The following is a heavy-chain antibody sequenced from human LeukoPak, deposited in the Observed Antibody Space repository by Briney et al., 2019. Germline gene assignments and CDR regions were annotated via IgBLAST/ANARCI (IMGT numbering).Heavy chain of an antibody. J-gene: IGHJ2*01. Sequence: TSETLSLTCTVSGGSISSYYWSWIRQPPGKGLEWIGYIYYSGSTNYNPSPKSRVTISVDTSKNQFSLKLSSATAADTAVYYCARSVWYFDLWGRGTLVTVSS. CDR3: ARSVWYFDL. CDR1: GGSISSYY. CDR2: IYYSGST. V-gene: IGHV4-59*01.